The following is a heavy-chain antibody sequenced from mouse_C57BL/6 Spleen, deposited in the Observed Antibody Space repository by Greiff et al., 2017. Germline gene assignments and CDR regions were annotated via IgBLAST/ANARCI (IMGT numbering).Heavy chain of an antibody. D-gene: IGHD2-4*01. CDR2: IDPENGDT. J-gene: IGHJ2*01. V-gene: IGHV14-4*01. CDR1: GFNIKDYY. Sequence: VQLQQSGAELVRPGASVKLSCTASGFNIKDYYMHWVKQRPEQGLEWIGWIDPENGDTEYASKFQGKATITADTSSNTAYLQLSGLTSEDTAVYYCTTFIYYDYPYYFDYWGQGTTLTVSS. CDR3: TTFIYYDYPYYFDY.